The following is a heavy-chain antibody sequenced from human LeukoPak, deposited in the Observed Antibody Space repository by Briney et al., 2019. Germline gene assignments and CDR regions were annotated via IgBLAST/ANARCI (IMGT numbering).Heavy chain of an antibody. J-gene: IGHJ4*02. V-gene: IGHV3-30*18. D-gene: IGHD5-18*01. Sequence: PGGSLRLSCAASGFDFSSNWMHWVRQAPGKGLDWVAVISNDGSKKYYADSVKGRFTISRDNSKNTLSLQVSSLRTEDTAVYYCAKDRYSYAFEYSDSWGQGTLVTVSS. CDR1: GFDFSSNW. CDR3: AKDRYSYAFEYSDS. CDR2: ISNDGSKK.